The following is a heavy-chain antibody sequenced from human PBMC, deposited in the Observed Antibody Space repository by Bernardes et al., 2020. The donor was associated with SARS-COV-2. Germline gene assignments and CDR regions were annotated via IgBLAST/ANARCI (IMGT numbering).Heavy chain of an antibody. V-gene: IGHV3-53*01. J-gene: IGHJ5*02. D-gene: IGHD3-10*01. Sequence: GGSLRLSCAASGFTVSSNYMSWVRQAPGKGLEWVSVIYSGGSTYYADSVKGRFTISRDNSKNTLYLQMNSLRAEDTAVYYCARDFRDYGSGSYWLNWFDPWGQGTLVTVSS. CDR1: GFTVSSNY. CDR2: IYSGGST. CDR3: ARDFRDYGSGSYWLNWFDP.